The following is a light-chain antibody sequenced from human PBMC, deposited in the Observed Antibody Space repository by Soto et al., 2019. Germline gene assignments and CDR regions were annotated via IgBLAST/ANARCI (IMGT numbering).Light chain of an antibody. J-gene: IGKJ1*01. V-gene: IGKV1-5*01. Sequence: DIQLTQSPSSLSASVGERVTITSRVSQGIRRYLNWYRQKRGKAPKLXIFDASILESGVPSRFSGSGSGTQFTLTISSLQPDDFATYYCQQYNSYLRTFGQGTKVDIK. CDR2: DAS. CDR3: QQYNSYLRT. CDR1: QGIRRY.